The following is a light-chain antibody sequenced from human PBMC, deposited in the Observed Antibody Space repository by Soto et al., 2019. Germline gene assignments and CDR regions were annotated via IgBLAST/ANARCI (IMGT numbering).Light chain of an antibody. J-gene: IGKJ1*01. V-gene: IGKV1-9*01. CDR3: QQLNSYPPWT. Sequence: DLQLTQSPSFLSASVGDRVTITCRASQGIRNYLAWYQQKPGKAPKLLIYAASTLQSGVPSRFSGSGSGTEFTLTIRSLQPEDFATYYCQQLNSYPPWTFGQGTRVEI. CDR1: QGIRNY. CDR2: AAS.